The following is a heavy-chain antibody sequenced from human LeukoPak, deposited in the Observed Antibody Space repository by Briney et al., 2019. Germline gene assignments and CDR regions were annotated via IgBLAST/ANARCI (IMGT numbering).Heavy chain of an antibody. CDR2: ISIITSII. CDR1: EFTFSSYS. D-gene: IGHD4-23*01. Sequence: GESLRLSCAASEFTFSSYSMNWVRQAPGKGLEWVSYISIITSIIYYADSVKGRFTISRDNAKNSLYLQMNSLRAEDTAVYYCARAPFGSNSGGGYFDYWGQGALVTVSS. V-gene: IGHV3-48*01. CDR3: ARAPFGSNSGGGYFDY. J-gene: IGHJ4*02.